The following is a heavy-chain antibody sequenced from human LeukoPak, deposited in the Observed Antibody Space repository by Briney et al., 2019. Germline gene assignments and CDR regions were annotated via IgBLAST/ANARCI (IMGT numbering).Heavy chain of an antibody. D-gene: IGHD1-1*01. CDR2: IIPIFGTA. J-gene: IGHJ6*03. CDR1: GGTFSSYA. V-gene: IGHV1-69*13. Sequence: SVKVSCKASGGTFSSYAISWVRQAPGQGLEWMGGIIPIFGTANYAQKFQGRVTITADETTSTAYMELSSLRSEDTAVYYCARGVTTAGKYYYYYYMDVWGTGTTVTVSS. CDR3: ARGVTTAGKYYYYYYMDV.